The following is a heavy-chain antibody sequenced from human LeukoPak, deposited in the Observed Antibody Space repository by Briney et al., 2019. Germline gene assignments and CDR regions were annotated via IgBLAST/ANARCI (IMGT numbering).Heavy chain of an antibody. CDR2: ISLDGATT. D-gene: IGHD3-22*01. Sequence: PGGSLRLSCAASGFTFSSYAMSWVRQAPGKGLEWVSGISLDGATTYYADSVKGRFTISRDNSKNTLYLQMNSLRAEDTAVYYCAKDARITMIGVVRGARPYYFDYWGQGTLVTVSS. V-gene: IGHV3-23*01. J-gene: IGHJ4*02. CDR3: AKDARITMIGVVRGARPYYFDY. CDR1: GFTFSSYA.